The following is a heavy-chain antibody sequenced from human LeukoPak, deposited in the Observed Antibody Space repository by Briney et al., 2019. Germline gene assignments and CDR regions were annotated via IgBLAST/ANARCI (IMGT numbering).Heavy chain of an antibody. J-gene: IGHJ4*02. V-gene: IGHV3-48*03. D-gene: IGHD1-26*01. Sequence: PGGSLRLSCAASGFTFSSYEMIWVRQAPGKGLEWVSYISSSGSTIYYADSVKGRFTISRDNAKNSLYLQMNSLRAEDTAVYYCARARSLVGATLDYWGQGTLVTVSS. CDR3: ARARSLVGATLDY. CDR1: GFTFSSYE. CDR2: ISSSGSTI.